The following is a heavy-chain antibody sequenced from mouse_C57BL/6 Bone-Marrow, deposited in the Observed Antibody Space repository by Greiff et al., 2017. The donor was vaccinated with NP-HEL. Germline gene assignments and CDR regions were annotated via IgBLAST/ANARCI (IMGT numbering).Heavy chain of an antibody. Sequence: EVKLQESGPGMVKPSQSLSLTCTVTGYSITSGYDWHWIRHFPGNKLEWMGYISYSGSTNYNPSLKSRISITHDTSKNHFFLKLNSVTTEDTATYYCARGGTTYGSSYNWYFDVWGTGTTVTVSS. CDR2: ISYSGST. CDR3: ARGGTTYGSSYNWYFDV. J-gene: IGHJ1*03. D-gene: IGHD1-1*01. CDR1: GYSITSGYD. V-gene: IGHV3-1*01.